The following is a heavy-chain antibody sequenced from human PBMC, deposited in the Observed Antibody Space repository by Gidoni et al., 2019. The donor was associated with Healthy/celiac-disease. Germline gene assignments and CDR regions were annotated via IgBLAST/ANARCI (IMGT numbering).Heavy chain of an antibody. CDR2: ISSSGSTI. CDR1: GGTFSSYE. D-gene: IGHD6-19*01. J-gene: IGHJ4*02. Sequence: EVQLVESGGGWVQTGGYRRVSWAAAGGTFSSYEMNWVRQAPGKGLELVSYISSSGSTIYYADSVKGRFTISRDNAKNSLYLQMNSLRAEDTAVYYCARDGKDSSGWYYFDYWGQGTLVTVSS. CDR3: ARDGKDSSGWYYFDY. V-gene: IGHV3-48*03.